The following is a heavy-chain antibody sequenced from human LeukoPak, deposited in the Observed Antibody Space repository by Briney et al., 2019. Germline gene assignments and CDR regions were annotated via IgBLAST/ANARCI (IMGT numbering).Heavy chain of an antibody. V-gene: IGHV4-39*07. J-gene: IGHJ6*02. CDR2: MYYRGST. Sequence: SETLSLTCTVSGGSINSSSYYWGWVRQPPGKGLEWIGSMYYRGSTYYNPSLKSRVTISVDTSKDQFSLKLSSVTAADTAVYYCARDAGHQLSRRNYYAMDVWGQGTTVTVSS. D-gene: IGHD1-1*01. CDR3: ARDAGHQLSRRNYYAMDV. CDR1: GGSINSSSYY.